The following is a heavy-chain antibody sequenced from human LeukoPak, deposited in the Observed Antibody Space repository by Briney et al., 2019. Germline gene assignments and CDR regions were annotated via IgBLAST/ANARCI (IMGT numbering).Heavy chain of an antibody. CDR3: ARVVGGVGLDY. CDR2: IYYTGTT. CDR1: GGSISGYY. V-gene: IGHV4-59*01. Sequence: SQTLSLTCTVSGGSISGYYWTWIRQPPGEALEYIGCIYYTGTTNYNPSLNSRVTISVDTSKNQFALKLSSVTAADTAVYYCARVVGGVGLDYWGQGTLITVS. D-gene: IGHD3-16*01. J-gene: IGHJ4*02.